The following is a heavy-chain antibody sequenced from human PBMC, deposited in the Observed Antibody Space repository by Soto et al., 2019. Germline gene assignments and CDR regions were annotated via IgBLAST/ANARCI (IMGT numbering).Heavy chain of an antibody. Sequence: PSETLSLTCTVSGGSISSYYWSWIRQPPGKGLEWIGYIYYSGSTNYNPSLKSRVTISVDTSKNQFPLKLSSVTAADTAVYYCARRNYDFWSGYDHLDYWGQGTLVTVSS. J-gene: IGHJ4*02. V-gene: IGHV4-59*01. D-gene: IGHD3-3*01. CDR3: ARRNYDFWSGYDHLDY. CDR2: IYYSGST. CDR1: GGSISSYY.